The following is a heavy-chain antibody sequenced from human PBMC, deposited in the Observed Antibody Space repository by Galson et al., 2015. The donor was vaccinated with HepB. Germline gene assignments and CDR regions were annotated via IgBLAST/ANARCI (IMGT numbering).Heavy chain of an antibody. CDR3: ARSWSVRGVMGLYYYYGMDV. Sequence: SLRLSCAASGFTFSSYSMNWVRQAPGKGLEWVSSISSSSSYIYYADSVKGRFTISRDNAKNSLYLQMNSLRAEDTAVYYCARSWSVRGVMGLYYYYGMDVWGQGTTVTVSS. CDR1: GFTFSSYS. V-gene: IGHV3-21*01. J-gene: IGHJ6*02. D-gene: IGHD3-10*01. CDR2: ISSSSSYI.